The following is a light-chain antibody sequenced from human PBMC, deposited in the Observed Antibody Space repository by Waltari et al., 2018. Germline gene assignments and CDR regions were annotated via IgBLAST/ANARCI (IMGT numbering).Light chain of an antibody. J-gene: IGKJ4*01. CDR2: GAS. CDR3: QQYDSSPPLT. Sequence: IVLTPSTGTLSLSPGARATLSCRDSQSVTRNAVAWYQQKPGKAPRLLIYGASSRATGIPDRFSGSGSETDFTLTITRLEPEDVAVYYCQQYDSSPPLTFGGGTKVEIK. V-gene: IGKV3-20*01. CDR1: QSVTRNA.